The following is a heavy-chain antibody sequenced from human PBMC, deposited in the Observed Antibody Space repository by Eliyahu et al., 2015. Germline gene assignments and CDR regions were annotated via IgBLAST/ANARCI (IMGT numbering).Heavy chain of an antibody. Sequence: QVQLQQSGPGLVKPSQTLXLTCXISGDSXXSXSAAWTWIRQSPSRGLEWLGRTYYRXKWYNDYAVSVKSRITINADTSKNQFSLQLNSVTPEDTAVYYCARQWGGATGHWGQGTLVTVSS. CDR1: GDSXXSXSAA. V-gene: IGHV6-1*01. D-gene: IGHD1-26*01. CDR3: ARQWGGATGH. CDR2: TYYRXKWYN. J-gene: IGHJ4*02.